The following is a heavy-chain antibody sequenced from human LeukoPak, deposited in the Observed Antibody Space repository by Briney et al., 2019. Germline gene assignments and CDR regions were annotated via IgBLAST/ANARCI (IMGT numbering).Heavy chain of an antibody. J-gene: IGHJ4*02. D-gene: IGHD3-9*01. CDR1: GYTLTELS. CDR2: LDPEDGET. CDR3: ATAPPLRYFDWSLDY. Sequence: GASVKVSCKVSGYTLTELSMHWVRQAPGKGLEWMGGLDPEDGETIYAQKFQGRVTMTEDTSTDTAYMELSSLRSEDTAVYYCATAPPLRYFDWSLDYWGQGTLVTVSS. V-gene: IGHV1-24*01.